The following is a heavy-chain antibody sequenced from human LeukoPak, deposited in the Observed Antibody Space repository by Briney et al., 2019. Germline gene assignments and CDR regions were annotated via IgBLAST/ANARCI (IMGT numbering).Heavy chain of an antibody. D-gene: IGHD2-15*01. V-gene: IGHV3-43*02. CDR1: GFSFDDYA. J-gene: IGHJ3*02. CDR3: AKVPLASTDDAFDI. Sequence: GGSLRLSCAASGFSFDDYAIHWVRQAPGKGLEWVSLISGDGGSTYYADSVKGRFTISRDNSKNSLYLQMNSLRTEDTALYYCAKVPLASTDDAFDIWGQGTMVTVSS. CDR2: ISGDGGST.